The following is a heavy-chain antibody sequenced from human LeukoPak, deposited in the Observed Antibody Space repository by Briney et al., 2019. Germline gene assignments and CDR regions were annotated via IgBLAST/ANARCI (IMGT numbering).Heavy chain of an antibody. CDR2: IIDVGGT. CDR3: AKDYCRGGNCPLPFFDS. J-gene: IGHJ4*02. D-gene: IGHD2-15*01. V-gene: IGHV3-23*01. CDR1: GFAFSSYA. Sequence: GGSLRLSCAASGFAFSSYAMNWVRQAPGEGLEWVSGIIDVGGTYYADSVKGRFTISRDSSKNTLYLQMNSLRAEDTATYYCAKDYCRGGNCPLPFFDSWGQGTLVTVSS.